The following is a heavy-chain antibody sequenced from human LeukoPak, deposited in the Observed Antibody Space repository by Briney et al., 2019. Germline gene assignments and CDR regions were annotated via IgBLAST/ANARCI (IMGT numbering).Heavy chain of an antibody. D-gene: IGHD3-22*01. Sequence: SGGSLRLSCVASGFTFSSYGMHWVRQAPGKGLEWVAFIRYDGSSKDYADSVKGRFTISRDNSKNTLYLQMNSLRAEDTAVYYCAKGENRDCSGYYDSWGQGTLVTVSS. V-gene: IGHV3-30*02. CDR3: AKGENRDCSGYYDS. CDR1: GFTFSSYG. J-gene: IGHJ4*02. CDR2: IRYDGSSK.